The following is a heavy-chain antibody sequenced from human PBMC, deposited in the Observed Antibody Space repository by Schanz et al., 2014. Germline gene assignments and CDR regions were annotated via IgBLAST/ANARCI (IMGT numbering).Heavy chain of an antibody. CDR1: GFTFSAYW. D-gene: IGHD5-18*01. CDR2: IKQHGTEK. J-gene: IGHJ6*02. CDR3: AKGRTSMVYDMDV. Sequence: EVQLVESGGGLVQPGGSLRLSCAASGFTFSAYWMAWVRQAPGKGLEWVATIKQHGTEKYYVDSVKGRFTISRDNAKNSLFLQMSSLRAEDTALYYCAKGRTSMVYDMDVWGQGTTVTVSS. V-gene: IGHV3-7*03.